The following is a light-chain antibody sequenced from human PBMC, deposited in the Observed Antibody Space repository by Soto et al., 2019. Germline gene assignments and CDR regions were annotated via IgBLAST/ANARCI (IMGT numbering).Light chain of an antibody. Sequence: QSVQTQPASVSGSPGQSITISCTGTSSDVGGYNYVSWYQQHPGKAPKLMIYDVSNRPSGVSDRFSGSKSGNTASLAISGLQAEDEADYYCSSYTSSSSYVFGPGTKVTVL. CDR3: SSYTSSSSYV. J-gene: IGLJ1*01. V-gene: IGLV2-14*01. CDR2: DVS. CDR1: SSDVGGYNY.